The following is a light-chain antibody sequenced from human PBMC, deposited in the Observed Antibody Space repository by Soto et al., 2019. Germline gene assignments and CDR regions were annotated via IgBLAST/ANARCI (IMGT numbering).Light chain of an antibody. CDR3: HQRSNWPRT. CDR2: DAS. V-gene: IGKV3-11*01. CDR1: QSVSSY. J-gene: IGKJ1*01. Sequence: EIVLTQSPATLSLSPGERATLSCRASQSVSSYLAWYQQKPGQAPRLLIYDASNRSTGIPARFSGSGSGTDFTLTISILEPEDFAVYYCHQRSNWPRTFGQGTKVEI.